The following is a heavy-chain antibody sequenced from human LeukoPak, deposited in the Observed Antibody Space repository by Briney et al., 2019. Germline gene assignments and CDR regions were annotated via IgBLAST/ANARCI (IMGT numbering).Heavy chain of an antibody. CDR1: GFTFSNAW. J-gene: IGHJ4*02. CDR3: ASAAGPFDN. Sequence: PGGSLRLSCAASGFTFSNAWMTWVRQAPGKGLEWVAVIWFDGSIKYYADSVKGRFTISRDNSKNTLYLQMNSLRAEDTALYYCASAAGPFDNWGQGTLVTVSS. CDR2: IWFDGSIK. V-gene: IGHV3-33*08. D-gene: IGHD6-19*01.